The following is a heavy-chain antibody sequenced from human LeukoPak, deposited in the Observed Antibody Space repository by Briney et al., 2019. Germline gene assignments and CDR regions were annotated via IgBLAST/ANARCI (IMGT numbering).Heavy chain of an antibody. J-gene: IGHJ4*02. D-gene: IGHD1-7*01. CDR1: GLTFRTTW. Sequence: GGSLRLSCATSGLTFRTTWMHWVRPAPGKGLMWVSRMNGEGTTIDYADSVKGRFTVSRDYAKNTLFLQMNNLRTEDTALYFCATARNFRFEYWGQGSLVIVSA. CDR2: MNGEGTTI. CDR3: ATARNFRFEY. V-gene: IGHV3-74*01.